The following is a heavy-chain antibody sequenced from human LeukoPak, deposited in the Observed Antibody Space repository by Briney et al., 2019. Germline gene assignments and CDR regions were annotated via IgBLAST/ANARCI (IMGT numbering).Heavy chain of an antibody. CDR1: GFTFSGYA. CDR2: ISGSGGNT. CDR3: APPIIRGVGY. V-gene: IGHV3-23*01. Sequence: GGSLRLSCGASGFTFSGYAMSWVRQAPGKGLEWVSGISGSGGNTYYADSVKGRFTISRDNSKNTLFLQMDSLRAEDTAVYYCAPPIIRGVGYWGQGTPVTVSS. J-gene: IGHJ4*02. D-gene: IGHD3-10*01.